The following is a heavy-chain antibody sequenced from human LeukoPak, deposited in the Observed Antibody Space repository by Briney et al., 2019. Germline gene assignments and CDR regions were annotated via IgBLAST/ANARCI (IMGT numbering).Heavy chain of an antibody. CDR2: IYYSGST. Sequence: PSQTLSLTCTVSGGPISSGDYYWSWIRQPPGKGLEWIGYIYYSGSTYYNPSLKSRVTISVDTSKNQFSLKLSSVTAADTAVYYCAREEEMTIPNYYYYMDVWGKGTTVTVSS. CDR3: AREEEMTIPNYYYYMDV. J-gene: IGHJ6*03. V-gene: IGHV4-30-4*08. CDR1: GGPISSGDYY. D-gene: IGHD3-3*01.